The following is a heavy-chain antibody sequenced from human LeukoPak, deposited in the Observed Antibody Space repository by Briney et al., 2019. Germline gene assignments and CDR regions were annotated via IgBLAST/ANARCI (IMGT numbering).Heavy chain of an antibody. V-gene: IGHV3-7*01. D-gene: IGHD3-3*01. CDR2: LKESGIEK. CDR1: GFIFSSYS. CDR3: ARWRGAQSEFDY. Sequence: GGSLRLSCAGSGFIFSSYSMGWVRQAPGKGLEFVAHLKESGIEKEYVDSVEGRFTISRDNGKNSLYLQMNSLRAEDTALYFRARWRGAQSEFDYWGQGTHVIVSS. J-gene: IGHJ4*02.